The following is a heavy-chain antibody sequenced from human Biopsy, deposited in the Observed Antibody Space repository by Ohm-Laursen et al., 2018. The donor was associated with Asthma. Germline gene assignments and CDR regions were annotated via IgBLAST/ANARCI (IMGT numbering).Heavy chain of an antibody. CDR3: ARKAGSCISRTCYSLDF. V-gene: IGHV1-69*01. CDR1: GGTFNTYV. D-gene: IGHD2-2*01. J-gene: IGHJ4*02. CDR2: INSVFGTT. Sequence: GSSVKVSCKSLGGTFNTYVIGWVRQAPGQGLEWVGGINSVFGTTTYPQKFQDRVTITADDSTSTVYMELSSLRSEDTAVYYCARKAGSCISRTCYSLDFWGQGTLVTVSS.